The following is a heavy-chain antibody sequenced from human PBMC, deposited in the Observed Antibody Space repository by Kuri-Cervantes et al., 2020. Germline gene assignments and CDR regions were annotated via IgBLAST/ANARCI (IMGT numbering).Heavy chain of an antibody. Sequence: SETLSPTCPVPGGPISSSGYYGRWTRQPPGKGLEWIGEIKHSGSTNYNPSLKSHVTLPVDTSKNQFSLKLSSVTAADTAVYYCAGRKQVYSSGWDGSASSSMDVWGQGTTVTVSS. J-gene: IGHJ6*02. CDR3: AGRKQVYSSGWDGSASSSMDV. CDR2: IKHSGST. V-gene: IGHV4-39*07. CDR1: GGPISSSGYY. D-gene: IGHD6-19*01.